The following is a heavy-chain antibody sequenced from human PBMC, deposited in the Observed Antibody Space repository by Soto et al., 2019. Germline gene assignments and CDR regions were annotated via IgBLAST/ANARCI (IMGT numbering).Heavy chain of an antibody. V-gene: IGHV3-21*01. CDR1: GFAFSTHA. J-gene: IGHJ6*02. CDR2: ITPSGDNT. CDR3: ARYDSSGYYWPYYYYGMDV. Sequence: GGSLRLSCAASGFAFSTHAMNWVRQAPGKGLAWVSSITPSGDNTYYADSVKGRFTISRDNAKNSLYLQMNSLRAEDTAVYYCARYDSSGYYWPYYYYGMDVWGQGTTVTVSS. D-gene: IGHD3-22*01.